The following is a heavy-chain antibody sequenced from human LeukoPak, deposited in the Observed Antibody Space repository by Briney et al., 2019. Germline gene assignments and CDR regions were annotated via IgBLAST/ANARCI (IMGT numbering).Heavy chain of an antibody. CDR3: ARTPHQRPFDY. D-gene: IGHD6-25*01. CDR2: ISSSGSTI. J-gene: IGHJ4*02. V-gene: IGHV3-11*01. Sequence: PGGSLRPSCAASGFTFSDYYMSWIRQAPGKGLEWVSYISSSGSTIYYADSVKGRFTISRDNVKNSLYLQMNSLRAADTAVYYCARTPHQRPFDYWGQGTLVTVSS. CDR1: GFTFSDYY.